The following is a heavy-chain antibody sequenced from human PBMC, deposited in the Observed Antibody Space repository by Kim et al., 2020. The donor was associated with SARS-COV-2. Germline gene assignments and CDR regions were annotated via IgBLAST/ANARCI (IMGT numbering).Heavy chain of an antibody. CDR1: GFTFSSYA. CDR3: VKGGDFFFGGAPLDY. J-gene: IGHJ4*02. V-gene: IGHV3-64D*06. CDR2: ISSNGGST. D-gene: IGHD7-27*01. Sequence: GGSLRLSCSASGFTFSSYAMHWVRQAPGKGLEYVSAISSNGGSTYYADSVKGRFTISRDNSKNTLYLQMSSLRAEDTAVYYCVKGGDFFFGGAPLDYWGQGTLVTVSS.